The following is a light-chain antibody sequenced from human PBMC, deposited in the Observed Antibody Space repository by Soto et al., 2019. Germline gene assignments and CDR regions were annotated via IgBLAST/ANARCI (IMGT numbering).Light chain of an antibody. CDR1: SSDVSGYNY. CDR2: DVS. Sequence: QSALTQPASVSGSPGQSITISCTGTSSDVSGYNYVSWYQQHPGKAPKLMIYDVSNRPSGVSNRFSGSKSGNTASLTISGLQAEDEADYYCSSYTSSSTLPDVFGTGTKLTVL. J-gene: IGLJ1*01. CDR3: SSYTSSSTLPDV. V-gene: IGLV2-14*01.